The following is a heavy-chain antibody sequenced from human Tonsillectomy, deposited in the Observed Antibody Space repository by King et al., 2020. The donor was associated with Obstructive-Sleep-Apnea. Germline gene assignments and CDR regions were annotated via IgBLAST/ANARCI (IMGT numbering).Heavy chain of an antibody. V-gene: IGHV1-3*01. CDR2: IKAGNGNT. D-gene: IGHD5-12*01. CDR1: GYTFTTYT. Sequence: QLVQSGAEVKKPGASVKVSCKASGYTFTTYTMHWVRQAPGQRLEWMVWIKAGNGNTKYSQNFQCRVTITKYTSASIVYMELSSLRSEDTSVYYCARGGYDWEYWGQGTLVTVSS. J-gene: IGHJ4*02. CDR3: ARGGYDWEY.